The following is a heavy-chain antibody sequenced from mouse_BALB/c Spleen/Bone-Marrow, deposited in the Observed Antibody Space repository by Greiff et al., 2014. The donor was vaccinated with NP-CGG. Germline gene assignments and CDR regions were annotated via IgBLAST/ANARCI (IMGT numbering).Heavy chain of an antibody. CDR2: ISSGSSSI. CDR3: TRWGYAGDYYAMDY. D-gene: IGHD2-14*01. J-gene: IGHJ4*01. V-gene: IGHV5-17*02. Sequence: EVMLVESGGGLVRPGGSRKLSCAASGFTFSSFGMHWVRQAPEKGLEWVAYISSGSSSIYYTDTVKGRFTISRDNPKSTLFLQMTSLRSEDTAIYYCTRWGYAGDYYAMDYWGQGTSVTVSS. CDR1: GFTFSSFG.